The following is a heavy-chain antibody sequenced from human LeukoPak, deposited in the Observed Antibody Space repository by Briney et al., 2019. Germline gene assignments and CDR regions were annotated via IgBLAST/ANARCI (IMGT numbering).Heavy chain of an antibody. CDR3: ARDDWGDYWYFDL. Sequence: ASVKVSCKASGYTFTGYYMHWVRQAPGQGLEWMGWINPNSGGTNYAQKFQGRVTMTRDTSISTAYMELSRLRSDDTAVYYCARDDWGDYWYFDLWGRGTLVTVSS. D-gene: IGHD3-9*01. CDR1: GYTFTGYY. V-gene: IGHV1-2*02. CDR2: INPNSGGT. J-gene: IGHJ2*01.